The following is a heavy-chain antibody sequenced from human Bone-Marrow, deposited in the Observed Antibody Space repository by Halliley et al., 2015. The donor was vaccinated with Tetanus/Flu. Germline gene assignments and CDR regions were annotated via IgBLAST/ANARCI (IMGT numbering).Heavy chain of an antibody. V-gene: IGHV4-59*01. CDR2: IYYSGST. D-gene: IGHD5-18*01. Sequence: TLSLTCTVSGGSISSYYWSWIWQPPGKGLEWVGNIYYSGSTNNNSSLKSRVTISVDTSKNQFPLKLSSVTAAVTAAYYCARRGYRYSYYYFDNWAPGTLVIVSS. CDR1: GGSISSYY. CDR3: ARRGYRYSYYYFDN. J-gene: IGHJ4*02.